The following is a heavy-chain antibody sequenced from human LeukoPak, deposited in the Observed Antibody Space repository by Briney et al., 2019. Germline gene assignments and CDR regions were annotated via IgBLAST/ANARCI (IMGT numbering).Heavy chain of an antibody. CDR3: ARHDYDSSGYSR. CDR2: IYYSGST. D-gene: IGHD3-22*01. Sequence: KTSETLSLTCTVSGGSISSYYWSWIRQPPGKGLEWIGYIYYSGSTNYNPSLKSRVTISVDTSKNQFSLKLSSVTAADTAVYCCARHDYDSSGYSRWGQGTLVTVSS. V-gene: IGHV4-59*08. J-gene: IGHJ4*02. CDR1: GGSISSYY.